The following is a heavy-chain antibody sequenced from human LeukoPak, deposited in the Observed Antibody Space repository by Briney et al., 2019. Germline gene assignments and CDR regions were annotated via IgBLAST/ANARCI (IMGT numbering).Heavy chain of an antibody. J-gene: IGHJ4*02. CDR3: VKDRADQYSFDS. CDR2: ISHDGSHT. CDR1: GFIFSGFD. V-gene: IGHV3-30*18. D-gene: IGHD4-11*01. Sequence: PGRSLTLSCAASGFIFSGFDMYWVRHAPGMVLEWVAVISHDGSHTQHADSVKGRFTISRDNSKRTLYLQMNSLRLEDTAVYFCVKDRADQYSFDSWGQGTLVTVSS.